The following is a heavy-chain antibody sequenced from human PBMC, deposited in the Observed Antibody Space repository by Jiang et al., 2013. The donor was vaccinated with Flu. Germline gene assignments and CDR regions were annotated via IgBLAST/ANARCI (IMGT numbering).Heavy chain of an antibody. Sequence: KPGASVKVSCKASAYTFTTYYIHWVRQAPGQGLEWMGVINPNAGSTTYAQKFQGRATMTRDTSTSTVYMDLSSLRSEDTAVYYCAASLLLGGSYYFDYWGQGTLVTVSS. D-gene: IGHD1-26*01. CDR3: AASLLLGGSYYFDY. CDR1: AYTFTTYY. V-gene: IGHV1-46*01. J-gene: IGHJ4*02. CDR2: INPNAGST.